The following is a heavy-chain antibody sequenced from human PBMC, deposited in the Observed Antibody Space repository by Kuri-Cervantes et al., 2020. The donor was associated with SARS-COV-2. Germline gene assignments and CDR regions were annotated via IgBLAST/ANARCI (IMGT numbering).Heavy chain of an antibody. Sequence: GGALRLSCAAYGFTFSDYYMSWIRQAPGKGLEWVSYISSSNSYTNYADSVKGRFTISRGDAKNSLYLQMNSLRAEDTAVYYCARAPQWVAGDDAFDIWGQGTMVTVSS. CDR1: GFTFSDYY. CDR3: ARAPQWVAGDDAFDI. V-gene: IGHV3-11*05. D-gene: IGHD6-19*01. CDR2: ISSSNSYT. J-gene: IGHJ3*02.